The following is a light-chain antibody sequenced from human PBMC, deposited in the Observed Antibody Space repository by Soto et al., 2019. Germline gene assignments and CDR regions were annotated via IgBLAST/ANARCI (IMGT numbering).Light chain of an antibody. J-gene: IGLJ1*01. V-gene: IGLV1-44*01. CDR2: RDN. CDR1: RSNIGSNT. CDR3: AAWDDIHNVLYV. Sequence: QSALTQPPSVSGTPGQRVTVSCSGGRSNIGSNTVHWYQQLPGAAPKLLIYRDNQRPSGVPDRFAASKSGTSASLAISGLQSEDEGDYYCAAWDDIHNVLYVFGTGTKV.